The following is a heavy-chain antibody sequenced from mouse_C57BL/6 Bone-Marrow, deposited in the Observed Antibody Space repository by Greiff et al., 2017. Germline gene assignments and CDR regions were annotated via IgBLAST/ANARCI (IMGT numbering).Heavy chain of an antibody. Sequence: VQLKEPGPELVKPGDSVKISCKASGYSFTGYFMNWVMQSHGKSLEWIGRINPYNGDTFYNQKFKGKATLTVDKSSSTAHMELRSLTSEDSAVYYCAENYDYDVYFDVWGTGTTVTVSS. V-gene: IGHV1-20*01. D-gene: IGHD2-4*01. CDR1: GYSFTGYF. CDR2: INPYNGDT. J-gene: IGHJ1*03. CDR3: AENYDYDVYFDV.